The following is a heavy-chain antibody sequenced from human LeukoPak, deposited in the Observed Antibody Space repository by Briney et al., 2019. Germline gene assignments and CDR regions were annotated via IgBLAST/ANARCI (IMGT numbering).Heavy chain of an antibody. D-gene: IGHD3-3*01. CDR1: GGSISSSSYY. CDR3: ARESKYYDFWSGYYRPTSSFDY. Sequence: SETLSLTCTVSGGSISSSSYYWGWIRQPPGKGLEWIGSIYYSGSTYYNPSLKSRVTISADASKNQFSLKLSSVTAADTAVYYCARESKYYDFWSGYYRPTSSFDYWGQGTLVTVSS. J-gene: IGHJ4*02. V-gene: IGHV4-39*01. CDR2: IYYSGST.